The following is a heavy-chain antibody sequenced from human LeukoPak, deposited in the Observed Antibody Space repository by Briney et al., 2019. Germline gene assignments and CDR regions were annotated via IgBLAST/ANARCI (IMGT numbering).Heavy chain of an antibody. D-gene: IGHD3-3*01. V-gene: IGHV4-59*01. J-gene: IGHJ5*02. Sequence: PSETLSLTCTVSGGSISSYYWSWIRQPPGKGLEWIGYIYYSGSTNYNPSLKSRVTISVDTSKNQFSLKLSSVTAADTAVYYCARASDFWSGYYLDHWGQGTLVTVSS. CDR3: ARASDFWSGYYLDH. CDR1: GGSISSYY. CDR2: IYYSGST.